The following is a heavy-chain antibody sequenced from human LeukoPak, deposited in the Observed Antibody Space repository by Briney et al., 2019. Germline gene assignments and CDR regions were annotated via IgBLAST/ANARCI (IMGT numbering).Heavy chain of an antibody. J-gene: IGHJ4*02. D-gene: IGHD6-19*01. CDR3: ARDGGRSGWYSLSPDY. V-gene: IGHV1-46*01. CDR1: GYTFTSYY. CDR2: INPSGGST. Sequence: ASVTVSCTASGYTFTSYYMHWVRQAPGQGLEWMGIINPSGGSTSYAQTFQGRVTMTRDTSTSTVYMELSSLRSEDTAVYYCARDGGRSGWYSLSPDYWGQGTLVTVSS.